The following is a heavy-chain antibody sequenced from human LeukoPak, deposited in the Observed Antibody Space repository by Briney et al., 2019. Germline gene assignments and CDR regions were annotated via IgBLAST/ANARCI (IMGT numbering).Heavy chain of an antibody. CDR3: ARDAQSDYYDGSEGELQH. J-gene: IGHJ1*01. V-gene: IGHV4-4*02. D-gene: IGHD3-22*01. Sequence: SGTLSLTCAVSGGSISSSNWWSWVRQPPGKGLEWIGEIYHSGSTNYNPSLKSRVTISVDKSKNQFSLKLSSVTAADTAVYYCARDAQSDYYDGSEGELQHWGQGTLVTVSS. CDR1: GGSISSSNW. CDR2: IYHSGST.